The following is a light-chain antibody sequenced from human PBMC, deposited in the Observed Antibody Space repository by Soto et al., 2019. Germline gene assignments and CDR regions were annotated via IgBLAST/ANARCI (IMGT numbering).Light chain of an antibody. Sequence: DVEMTQSPSTLPTSIGDRVTINCRASQNVSNWLAWYQQKPGKAPKLLIYKTSRLESGVPSRFSPSASGTDFSLTINRLQSDDFATYFCQQYSKESTFGQGTKLEIK. V-gene: IGKV1-5*03. CDR1: QNVSNW. J-gene: IGKJ2*01. CDR2: KTS. CDR3: QQYSKEST.